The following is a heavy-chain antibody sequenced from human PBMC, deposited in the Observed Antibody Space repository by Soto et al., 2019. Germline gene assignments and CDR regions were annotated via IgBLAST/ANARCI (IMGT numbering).Heavy chain of an antibody. V-gene: IGHV1-8*01. CDR1: GYTFTSYD. D-gene: IGHD3-3*01. J-gene: IGHJ6*02. Sequence: ASVKVSCKDSGYTFTSYDISWVRQATGRGLEWMGWMNPNSGNTGYAQKFQGRVTMTRNTSISTAYMELSSLRSEDTAVYYCARGLGDFGVVPVWGQGTTVNVSS. CDR2: MNPNSGNT. CDR3: ARGLGDFGVVPV.